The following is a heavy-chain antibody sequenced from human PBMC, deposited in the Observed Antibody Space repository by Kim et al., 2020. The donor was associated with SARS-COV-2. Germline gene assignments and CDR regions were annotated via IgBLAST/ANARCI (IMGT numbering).Heavy chain of an antibody. CDR3: ARDWGLWFENHSAFDI. D-gene: IGHD3-10*01. CDR2: IIPILGIA. CDR1: GGTFSSYV. J-gene: IGHJ3*02. V-gene: IGHV1-69*04. Sequence: SVKVSCKASGGTFSSYVISWVRQAPGQGLEWMGRIIPILGIANYAQKFQGRVTITADKSTSTAYMELSSLRSEDTAVYYCARDWGLWFENHSAFDIWGQGTMVTVSS.